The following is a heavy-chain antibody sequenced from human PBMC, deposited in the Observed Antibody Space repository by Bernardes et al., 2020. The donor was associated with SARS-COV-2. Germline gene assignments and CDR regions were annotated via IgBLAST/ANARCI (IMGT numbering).Heavy chain of an antibody. V-gene: IGHV1-24*01. CDR2: FDPEDGET. CDR1: GYTLTELS. D-gene: IGHD2-2*02. CDR3: ATSQVVVPAAIQGGYYYYYGMDV. J-gene: IGHJ6*02. Sequence: ASVKVSCKVSGYTLTELSMHWVRQAPGKGLEWMGGFDPEDGETIYAQKFQSRVTMTEDTSTDTAYMELSSLRSEDTAVYYCATSQVVVPAAIQGGYYYYYGMDVWGQGTTVTVSS.